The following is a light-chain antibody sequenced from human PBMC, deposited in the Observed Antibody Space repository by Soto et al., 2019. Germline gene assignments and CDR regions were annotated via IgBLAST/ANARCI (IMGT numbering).Light chain of an antibody. Sequence: EMVVTQSPATLSVSPGERATLSCRASQDVSSNLAWYQQKPGQAPRLLIYGASTRATGIPARFSGSGSGTEFTLTINSLQSEDFAVYYCQQYNNWPRTFGQGTKVDI. V-gene: IGKV3-15*01. CDR1: QDVSSN. CDR2: GAS. J-gene: IGKJ1*01. CDR3: QQYNNWPRT.